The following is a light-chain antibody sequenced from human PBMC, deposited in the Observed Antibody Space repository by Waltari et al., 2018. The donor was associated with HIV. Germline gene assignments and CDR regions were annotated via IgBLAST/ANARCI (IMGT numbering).Light chain of an antibody. V-gene: IGLV2-14*03. J-gene: IGLJ3*02. CDR2: AVT. CDR1: SNDVGGYNY. Sequence: QSALTHPASMSASPGQSITISCTGTSNDVGGYNYVSWYQQHQGKAPTLLIYAVTNRPSGVSDRFSGSKSGDTASLTISGLQAEDEADYYCSSFTSRSILLFGGGTKLTV. CDR3: SSFTSRSILL.